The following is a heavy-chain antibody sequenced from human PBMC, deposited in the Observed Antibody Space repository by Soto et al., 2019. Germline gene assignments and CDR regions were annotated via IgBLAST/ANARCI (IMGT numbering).Heavy chain of an antibody. Sequence: NPSETLSLTCTVSGGSISRGGYYWSWIRQRPGKGLEWIGHVYYSGTTYSNPSLRSRIAISVDTSENHFSLKLSSLTAADTAIYFCARLDDSCGNTPFDFWGQGILVTVSS. J-gene: IGHJ4*02. CDR2: VYYSGTT. CDR3: ARLDDSCGNTPFDF. V-gene: IGHV4-31*03. D-gene: IGHD3-22*01. CDR1: GGSISRGGYY.